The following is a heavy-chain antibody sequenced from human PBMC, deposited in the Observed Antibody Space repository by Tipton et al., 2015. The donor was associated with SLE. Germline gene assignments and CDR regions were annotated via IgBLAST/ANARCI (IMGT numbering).Heavy chain of an antibody. J-gene: IGHJ5*02. CDR2: IYYTGSA. V-gene: IGHV4-59*02. Sequence: TLSLTCSVSGGSVTSHFWSWIRQPPGKRLEWIGFIYYTGSAYYNPSLKSRVTISLDTSKNQISLKVNSLTAADTAVYYCARGGSYHINWLDPWGQGTLVTVSS. D-gene: IGHD1-26*01. CDR3: ARGGSYHINWLDP. CDR1: GGSVTSHF.